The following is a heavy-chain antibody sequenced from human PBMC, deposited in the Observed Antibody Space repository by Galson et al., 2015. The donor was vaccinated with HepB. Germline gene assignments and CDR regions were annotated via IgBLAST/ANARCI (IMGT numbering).Heavy chain of an antibody. Sequence: CAASGFTFSNAWMSWVRQAPGKGLEWVGRIKSKTDGGTTDYAAPVKGRFTISRDDSKNTLYLQMNSLKTEDTAVYYCTTTPFQWLVPLDYWGQGTLVTVSS. D-gene: IGHD6-19*01. CDR2: IKSKTDGGTT. CDR1: GFTFSNAW. J-gene: IGHJ4*02. CDR3: TTTPFQWLVPLDY. V-gene: IGHV3-15*01.